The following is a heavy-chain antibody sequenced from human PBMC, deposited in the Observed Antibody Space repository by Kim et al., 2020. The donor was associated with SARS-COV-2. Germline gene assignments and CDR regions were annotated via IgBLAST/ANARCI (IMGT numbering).Heavy chain of an antibody. Sequence: SETLSLICTVSGGSFSSYHWSWIRQSAGKGLEWIGRIHASGRTNYNPSLKSRLTMSVATSKHQMSLKLSSVTAADTAMYYCARQVPGADRRFDYWGQGILVTVSS. J-gene: IGHJ4*02. CDR3: ARQVPGADRRFDY. D-gene: IGHD6-19*01. CDR1: GGSFSSYH. V-gene: IGHV4-4*07. CDR2: IHASGRT.